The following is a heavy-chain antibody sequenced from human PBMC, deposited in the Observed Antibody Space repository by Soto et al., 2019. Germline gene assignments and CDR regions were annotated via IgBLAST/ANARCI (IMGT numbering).Heavy chain of an antibody. CDR3: AHKGPEDWPLDY. D-gene: IGHD3-9*01. J-gene: IGHJ4*02. CDR1: GFSLSTSGVG. Sequence: QITLKESGPTLVRPTQTLTLTCAFSGFSLSTSGVGVGWIRQPPGKALEWLAVIYWDDSKHYSPSLRSRLTITKDTSKIQVVLTMTNMDPMDTGTYYCAHKGPEDWPLDYWGQGTLVTVSS. V-gene: IGHV2-5*02. CDR2: IYWDDSK.